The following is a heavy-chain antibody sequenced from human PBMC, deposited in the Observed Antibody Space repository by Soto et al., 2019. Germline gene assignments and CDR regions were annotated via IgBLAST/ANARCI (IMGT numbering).Heavy chain of an antibody. CDR1: GFSFSSYS. J-gene: IGHJ4*02. Sequence: EVQLVESGGDLVKPGGSLRLSCVGSGFSFSSYSMNWVRQAPGKGLEWVSSIIDTSAYIFYAESVRGRFTISRDNARNSLYLQMNDLRVEDSAVYYCARELRRSLPLDYWGQGTLVTVS. CDR2: IIDTSAYI. CDR3: ARELRRSLPLDY. D-gene: IGHD2-8*01. V-gene: IGHV3-21*02.